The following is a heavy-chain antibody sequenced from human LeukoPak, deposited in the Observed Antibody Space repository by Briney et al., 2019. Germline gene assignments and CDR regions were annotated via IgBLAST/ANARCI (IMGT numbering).Heavy chain of an antibody. CDR3: AREGANYGSGSYYHTAYYFDY. CDR1: GGSFSGYY. J-gene: IGHJ4*02. D-gene: IGHD3-10*01. CDR2: INHSGST. Sequence: PSETLSLTCAVYGGSFSGYYWSWIRQPPGKGLEWIGEINHSGSTNYNPSLKSRVTISVDTSKNQFSLKLSSVTAADTAVYYCAREGANYGSGSYYHTAYYFDYWGQGTLDTVSS. V-gene: IGHV4-34*01.